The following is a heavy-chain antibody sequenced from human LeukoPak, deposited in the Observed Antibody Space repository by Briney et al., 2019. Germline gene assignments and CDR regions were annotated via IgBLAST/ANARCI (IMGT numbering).Heavy chain of an antibody. CDR1: GYVFTFYG. V-gene: IGHV1-18*01. Sequence: ASVKVSRKASGYVFTFYGITWVRQALGQGLEWLGWISPHNGQTLYAHEVQDRVIMTTDASTTTAYMELRSLRSDDTAVYYCAKTREHDLDDLWGQGTLVTVSS. D-gene: IGHD1-26*01. J-gene: IGHJ5*02. CDR2: ISPHNGQT. CDR3: AKTREHDLDDL.